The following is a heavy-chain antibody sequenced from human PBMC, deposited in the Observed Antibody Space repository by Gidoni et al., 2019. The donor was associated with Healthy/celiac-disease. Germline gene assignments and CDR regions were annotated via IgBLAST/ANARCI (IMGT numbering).Heavy chain of an antibody. CDR1: GFTFSSYA. CDR2: ISGSGGST. V-gene: IGHV3-23*01. J-gene: IGHJ4*02. CDR3: AKDQGPRPSY. Sequence: EVQLLEAGGGLVQPGGSLRLSCADSGFTFSSYAMSWVRQAPGKGLAVVSAISGSGGSTYYADSVRGRFTISRDNSKNPLYLQMNSLSAEDTAVYYCAKDQGPRPSYWGQGTLVTVSS.